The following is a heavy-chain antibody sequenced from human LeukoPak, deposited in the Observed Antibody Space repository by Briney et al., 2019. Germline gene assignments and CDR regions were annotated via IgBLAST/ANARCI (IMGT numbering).Heavy chain of an antibody. J-gene: IGHJ4*02. D-gene: IGHD4-17*01. CDR3: ARQKTTANHYYFDY. Sequence: SETLSLTCTVSGGSISSYYRSWIRQPPGKGLEWIGYIYYSGSTNYNPSLKSRVTISVDTSKNQFSLKLSSVTAADTAVYYCARQKTTANHYYFDYWGQGTLVTVSS. CDR1: GGSISSYY. V-gene: IGHV4-59*01. CDR2: IYYSGST.